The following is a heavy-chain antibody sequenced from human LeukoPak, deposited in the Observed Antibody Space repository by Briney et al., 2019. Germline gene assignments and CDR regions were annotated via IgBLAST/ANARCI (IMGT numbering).Heavy chain of an antibody. Sequence: GASVKVSCKASGYTFTGYYIHWVRQAPGQGLEWMGRINPNSGGTNCAQKFQGRVTMTRDTSISTAYMELSRLRSDDTAVYYCARLRYRSSTSCYAEMYYFDYWGQGTLVTVSS. CDR1: GYTFTGYY. V-gene: IGHV1-2*06. J-gene: IGHJ4*02. CDR3: ARLRYRSSTSCYAEMYYFDY. D-gene: IGHD2-2*01. CDR2: INPNSGGT.